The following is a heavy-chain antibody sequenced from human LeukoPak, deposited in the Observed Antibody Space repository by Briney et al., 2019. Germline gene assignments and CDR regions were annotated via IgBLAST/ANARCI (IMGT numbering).Heavy chain of an antibody. CDR1: GFTSTTYA. D-gene: IGHD4-17*01. J-gene: IGHJ3*02. Sequence: GGSLRLSCAASGFTSTTYAMSWGRQAPGKGLEWVSAISGSGDSTYYADSVKGRFTISRDNSKNTLYLQMDSLRAEDTAVYYCARVIVTVTHFDAFDIWGQGTMVTVSP. V-gene: IGHV3-23*01. CDR2: ISGSGDST. CDR3: ARVIVTVTHFDAFDI.